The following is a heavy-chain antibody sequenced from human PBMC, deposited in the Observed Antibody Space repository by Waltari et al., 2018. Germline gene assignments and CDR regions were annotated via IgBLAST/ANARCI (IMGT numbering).Heavy chain of an antibody. CDR2: ISYDGSNK. V-gene: IGHV3-30-3*01. CDR3: AREEARRVLVVYAITLSSNMDV. CDR1: GFTFSSYA. Sequence: QVQLVESGGGVVQPGRSLRLSCAASGFTFSSYAMHWVRPAPGKGLEWVAVISYDGSNKYYADSVKGRFTISRDNSKNTLYLQMNSLRAEDTAVYYCAREEARRVLVVYAITLSSNMDVWGKGTTVTVSS. D-gene: IGHD2-8*02. J-gene: IGHJ6*03.